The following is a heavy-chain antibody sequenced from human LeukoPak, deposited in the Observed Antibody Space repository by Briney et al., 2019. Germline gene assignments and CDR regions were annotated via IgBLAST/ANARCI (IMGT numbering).Heavy chain of an antibody. CDR1: GGSISSYY. CDR2: IYTSGST. D-gene: IGHD3-10*01. V-gene: IGHV4-4*07. J-gene: IGHJ4*02. CDR3: ARDHGYYGSGSRLFWFDY. Sequence: PSETLSLTCTVSGGSISSYYWSWIRQPAGKGLEWIGRIYTSGSTNYNPSLKSRVTMSVDTSKNQFSLKLSSVTAADTAVYYCARDHGYYGSGSRLFWFDYWGQGTLVTVSS.